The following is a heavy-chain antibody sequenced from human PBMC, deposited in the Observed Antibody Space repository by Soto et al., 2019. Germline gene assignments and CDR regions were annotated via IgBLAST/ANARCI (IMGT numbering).Heavy chain of an antibody. CDR3: ATVHNTSRSFDY. CDR1: GFTFSIYA. Sequence: LRLSCAASGFTFSIYAMTWVRQAPGKGLEWVSTTGATGRTTYYADSVKGRFTVSRDNSKNTLDLQMSNLRAEDTAVYYCATVHNTSRSFDYWGQGTLVTVSS. D-gene: IGHD1-20*01. CDR2: TGATGRTT. V-gene: IGHV3-23*01. J-gene: IGHJ4*02.